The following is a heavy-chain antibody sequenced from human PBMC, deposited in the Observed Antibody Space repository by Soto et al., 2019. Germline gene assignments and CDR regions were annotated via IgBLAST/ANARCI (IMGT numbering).Heavy chain of an antibody. J-gene: IGHJ5*02. D-gene: IGHD3-10*01. CDR2: IIPIFGTA. CDR3: ASSITMVRGVIREYNWFDP. Sequence: ASVKVSCKASGGTFSSYAISWVRQAPGQGLEWMGGIIPIFGTANYAQKFQGRVTITADESTSTAYMELSSLRSEDTAVYYCASSITMVRGVIREYNWFDPWGQGTLVTVSS. V-gene: IGHV1-69*13. CDR1: GGTFSSYA.